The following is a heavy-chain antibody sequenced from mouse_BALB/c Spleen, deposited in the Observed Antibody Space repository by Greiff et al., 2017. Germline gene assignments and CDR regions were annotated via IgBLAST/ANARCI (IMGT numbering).Heavy chain of an antibody. CDR2: IWSGGST. CDR3: ARNQYGNYAMDY. V-gene: IGHV2-2*02. Sequence: VQVVESGPGLVQPSQSLSITCTVSGFSLTSYGVHWVRQSPGKGLAWLGVIWSGGSTDYNAAFISRLSISKDNSKSQVFFKMNSLQANDTAIYYCARNQYGNYAMDYWGQGTSVTVSS. D-gene: IGHD2-10*02. J-gene: IGHJ4*01. CDR1: GFSLTSYG.